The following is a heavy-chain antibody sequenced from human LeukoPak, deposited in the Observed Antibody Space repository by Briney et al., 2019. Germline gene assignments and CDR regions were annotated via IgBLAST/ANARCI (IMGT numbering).Heavy chain of an antibody. J-gene: IGHJ6*03. CDR3: AKGGSGSYYPDYYYYMDV. V-gene: IGHV3-23*01. D-gene: IGHD3-10*01. Sequence: GGSLRLSCAVSGFTFSSYAMSWVRQAPGKGLEWVSAISGSGGSTYYADSVKGRFTISRHNSKNTLYLQMNSLRAEDTAVYYCAKGGSGSYYPDYYYYMDVWGKGTTVTVSS. CDR1: GFTFSSYA. CDR2: ISGSGGST.